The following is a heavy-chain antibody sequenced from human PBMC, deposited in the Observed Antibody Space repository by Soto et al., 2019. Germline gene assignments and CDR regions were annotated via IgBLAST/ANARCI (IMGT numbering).Heavy chain of an antibody. D-gene: IGHD4-4*01. V-gene: IGHV3-74*01. J-gene: IGHJ6*03. Sequence: EVQLVESGGDLVQTGGSLRLSCAASGFTSYNHWMHWVRQALGKGLVWVSRINSDGSNTNYADSVRGRFTISRDNAKNTVYLQVNTLRVEDTAVYFCARGAQFQYYMDVLGKGTAVTVSS. CDR2: INSDGSNT. CDR3: ARGAQFQYYMDV. CDR1: GFTSYNHW.